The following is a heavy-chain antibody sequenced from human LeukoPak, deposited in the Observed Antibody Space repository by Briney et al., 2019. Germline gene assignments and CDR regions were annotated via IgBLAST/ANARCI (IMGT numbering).Heavy chain of an antibody. Sequence: ASVKVSCKASENTFTNYYMHWVRQAPGQGLEWLGIVNPNGGRTAYAQNFQGRVSMARDTSTTTVYMELSSLRSDDTAVYYCARDMSTAVTPISYAFDVWGQGTMVTVSS. CDR1: ENTFTNYY. D-gene: IGHD4-23*01. V-gene: IGHV1-46*01. J-gene: IGHJ3*01. CDR2: VNPNGGRT. CDR3: ARDMSTAVTPISYAFDV.